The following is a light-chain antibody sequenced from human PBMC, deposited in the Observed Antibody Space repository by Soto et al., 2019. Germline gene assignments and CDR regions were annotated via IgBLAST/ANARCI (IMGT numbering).Light chain of an antibody. CDR2: EVS. CDR3: SSYSISTAYL. CDR1: SRDVGGYDY. J-gene: IGLJ1*01. V-gene: IGLV2-14*01. Sequence: QSALTQPASVSGSPGQSITISCTGTSRDVGGYDYVSWYQLHPGKAPKLMVFEVSNRPSGVSYRFSGSKSGNTASLTISGLQAEDEADYFCSSYSISTAYLFGTGTKVTGL.